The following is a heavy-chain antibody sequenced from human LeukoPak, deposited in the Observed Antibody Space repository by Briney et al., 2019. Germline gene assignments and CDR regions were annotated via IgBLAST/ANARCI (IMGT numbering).Heavy chain of an antibody. V-gene: IGHV4-30-4*01. CDR2: IYYSGST. D-gene: IGHD3-3*01. Sequence: SQTLSLTYTVSGVSISSGDYYWSWIRQPPGKGLEWIGYIYYSGSTYYNPSLKSRVTISVDTSKNQFSLKLSSVTAADTAVYYCARESRLTYYDFWSGYWYYFDYWGQGTLVTVSS. J-gene: IGHJ4*02. CDR1: GVSISSGDYY. CDR3: ARESRLTYYDFWSGYWYYFDY.